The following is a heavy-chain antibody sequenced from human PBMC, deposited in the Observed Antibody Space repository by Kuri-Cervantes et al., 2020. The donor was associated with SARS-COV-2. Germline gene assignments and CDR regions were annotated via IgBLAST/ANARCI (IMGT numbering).Heavy chain of an antibody. Sequence: ASVKVSCKASGYTFTGYYMHWVRQAPGQGLEWMGWINPNSGGTNYAQKFQGRVTMTRDTSISTDYMELSRLRSDDTAVYYCASMRVTLAAAGAFDYWGQGTLVTVSS. V-gene: IGHV1-2*02. CDR1: GYTFTGYY. J-gene: IGHJ4*02. D-gene: IGHD6-13*01. CDR3: ASMRVTLAAAGAFDY. CDR2: INPNSGGT.